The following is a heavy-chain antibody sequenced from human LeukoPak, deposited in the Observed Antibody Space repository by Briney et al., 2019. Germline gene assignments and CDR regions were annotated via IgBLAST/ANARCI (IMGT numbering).Heavy chain of an antibody. CDR3: ARGGIVDY. CDR2: INHSGST. J-gene: IGHJ4*02. CDR1: GGSFSGYY. Sequence: SETLSLTCAVYGGSFSGYYWSWIRQPPGKGLEWIGEINHSGSTNYNPSLKSRVTISVDTSKNQFSLKLSSVTAAGTAVYYCARGGIVDYWGQGTLVTVSS. D-gene: IGHD1-14*01. V-gene: IGHV4-34*01.